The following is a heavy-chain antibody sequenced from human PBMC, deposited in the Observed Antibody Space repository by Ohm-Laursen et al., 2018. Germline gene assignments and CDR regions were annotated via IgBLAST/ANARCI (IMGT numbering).Heavy chain of an antibody. CDR2: ISSSSTTM. CDR3: AGGDYYYNYGMDV. CDR1: GFTFSSYS. V-gene: IGHV3-48*01. D-gene: IGHD2-21*02. J-gene: IGHJ6*02. Sequence: SLRLSCAATGFTFSSYSMNWVRQAPGKGLEWVSFISSSSTTMYYADSVKGRFTISRDNAKNSVYLQMNGLRAEDTAVYFCAGGDYYYNYGMDVWGQGTTVTVSS.